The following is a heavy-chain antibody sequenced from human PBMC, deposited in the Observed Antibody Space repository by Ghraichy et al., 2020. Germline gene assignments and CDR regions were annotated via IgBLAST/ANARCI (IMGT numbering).Heavy chain of an antibody. V-gene: IGHV3-74*01. CDR2: INSDGSST. CDR3: ARSGGYSYGLYYYYGMDV. J-gene: IGHJ6*02. D-gene: IGHD5-18*01. CDR1: GFTFSSYW. Sequence: GGSLRLSCAASGFTFSSYWMHWVRQAPGKGLVWVSRINSDGSSTSYADSVKGRFTISRDNAKNTLYLQMNSLRAEDTAVYYCARSGGYSYGLYYYYGMDVWGQGTTVTVSS.